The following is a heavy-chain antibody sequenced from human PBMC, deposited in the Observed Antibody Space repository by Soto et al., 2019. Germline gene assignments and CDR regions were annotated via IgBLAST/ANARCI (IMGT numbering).Heavy chain of an antibody. CDR3: ENRIPKRGNLTYFAY. V-gene: IGHV4-59*01. CDR2: IDYSGTT. J-gene: IGHJ4*02. Sequence: SDTLSLTCTVSRGSLSSYYWSWIRQPPGKRLEWIAYIDYSGTTDYNPSLKSRVTISIDTSKNQFSLKLSSVTAADTAVYYCENRIPKRGNLTYFAYGARGTWAPVS. CDR1: RGSLSSYY. D-gene: IGHD6-13*01.